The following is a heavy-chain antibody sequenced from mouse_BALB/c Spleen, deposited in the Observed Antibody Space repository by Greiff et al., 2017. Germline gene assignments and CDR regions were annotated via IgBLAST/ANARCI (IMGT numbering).Heavy chain of an antibody. CDR1: GFTFSSYA. J-gene: IGHJ1*01. D-gene: IGHD1-1*01. Sequence: DVKLVESGGGLVKPGGSLKLSCAASGFTFSSYAMSWVRQTPEKRLEWVASISSGGSTYYPDSVKGRFTISRDNARNILYLQMSSLRSEDTAMYYCARRGTTVVEDWYFDVWGAGTTVTVSS. CDR3: ARRGTTVVEDWYFDV. V-gene: IGHV5-6-5*01. CDR2: ISSGGST.